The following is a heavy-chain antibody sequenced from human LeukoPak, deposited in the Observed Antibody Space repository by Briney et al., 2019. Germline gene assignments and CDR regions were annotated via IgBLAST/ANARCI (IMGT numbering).Heavy chain of an antibody. CDR3: ARVVATVTTIERHFDY. CDR1: GGSISSGDYY. D-gene: IGHD4-17*01. CDR2: TYYSGSS. Sequence: SETLSLTCTVSGGSISSGDYYWCCMHQPPGKRLGWRGKTYYSGSSYYNPSLKSRVTISVDTSKNQFSLKLSSVTAADTAVYYCARVVATVTTIERHFDYWGQGTLVTVSS. V-gene: IGHV4-31*03. J-gene: IGHJ4*02.